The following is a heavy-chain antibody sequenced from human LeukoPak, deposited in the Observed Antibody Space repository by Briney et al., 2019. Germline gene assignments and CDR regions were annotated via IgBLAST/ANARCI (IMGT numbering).Heavy chain of an antibody. D-gene: IGHD5-18*01. CDR1: GFTFSNYW. Sequence: PGGSLRLSCVVSGFTFSNYWMTWVRQAPGKGLEWVANIQQDGSEKYYVDSVKGRFTIFRDNAKNSVFLQTNTLRAEDTAVYYCERFGYSHGYGWGGGYYYYYMDVWGKGTTVTVSS. V-gene: IGHV3-7*01. CDR2: IQQDGSEK. J-gene: IGHJ6*03. CDR3: ERFGYSHGYGWGGGYYYYYMDV.